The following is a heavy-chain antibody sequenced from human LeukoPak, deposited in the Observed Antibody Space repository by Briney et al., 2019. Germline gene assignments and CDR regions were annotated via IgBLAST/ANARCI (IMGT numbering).Heavy chain of an antibody. V-gene: IGHV1-2*02. CDR2: INPNSGGT. J-gene: IGHJ4*02. D-gene: IGHD3-22*01. CDR1: GYTFTGYY. CDR3: ARRYYDSSGYFSFDY. Sequence: ASVKVSCKASGYTFTGYYMHWVRQAPGQGLEWMGWINPNSGGTNYAQKFQGRVTMTRDTSISTAYMELNSLTSDDTAVYFCARRYYDSSGYFSFDYWGQGTLVTVSS.